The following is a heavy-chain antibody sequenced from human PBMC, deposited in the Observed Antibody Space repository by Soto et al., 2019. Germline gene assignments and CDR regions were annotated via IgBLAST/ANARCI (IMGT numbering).Heavy chain of an antibody. Sequence: GGSLRLSCAASGFTFSSYAMHWVRQAPGKGLEWVAVISYDGSNKYYADSVKGRFTISRDNSKNTLYLQMNSLRAEDTAVYYCAREGSEEYSGYDHYFDYWGQGTLVTVSS. D-gene: IGHD5-12*01. CDR3: AREGSEEYSGYDHYFDY. J-gene: IGHJ4*02. V-gene: IGHV3-30-3*01. CDR2: ISYDGSNK. CDR1: GFTFSSYA.